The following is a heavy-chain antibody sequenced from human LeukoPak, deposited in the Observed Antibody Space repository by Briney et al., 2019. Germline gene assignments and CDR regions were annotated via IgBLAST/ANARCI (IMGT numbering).Heavy chain of an antibody. D-gene: IGHD2-8*01. V-gene: IGHV3-48*03. Sequence: PGGSLRLSCAASGFTFNNYEMNWVRQAPGKGLEWASYISTSGSTIYYADSVKGRFTISRDNAKNSLYLQMNSLRAEDTAVYYCASYCTNGVCDHYYYYGMDVWGQGTTVTVSS. J-gene: IGHJ6*02. CDR3: ASYCTNGVCDHYYYYGMDV. CDR1: GFTFNNYE. CDR2: ISTSGSTI.